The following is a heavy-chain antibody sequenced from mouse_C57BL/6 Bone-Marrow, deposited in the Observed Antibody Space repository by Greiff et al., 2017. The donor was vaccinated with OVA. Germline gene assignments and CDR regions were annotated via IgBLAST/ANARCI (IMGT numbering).Heavy chain of an antibody. V-gene: IGHV10-1*01. D-gene: IGHD2-3*01. Sequence: EVMLVESGGGLVQPKGSLKLSCAASGFSFNTYAMNWVRQAPGKGLEWVARIRSKSNNYATYYADSVKDRFTISRDDSESMLYLQMNNLKTEDTAMYYCVRHLGLLPFAYWGQGTLVTVSA. CDR2: IRSKSNNYAT. J-gene: IGHJ3*01. CDR3: VRHLGLLPFAY. CDR1: GFSFNTYA.